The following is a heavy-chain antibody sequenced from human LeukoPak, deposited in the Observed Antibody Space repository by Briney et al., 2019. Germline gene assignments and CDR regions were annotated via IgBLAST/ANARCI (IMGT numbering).Heavy chain of an antibody. CDR1: GFTFSSYA. D-gene: IGHD2-2*01. Sequence: GGSLRLSCAASGFTFSSYAMHWVRQAPGKGLEWVAVISYDGSNKYYADSVEGRFTISRDNSKNTLYLQMNSLRAEDTAVYCCARDLGSYCSSTSCYLDYGMDVWGQGTTVTVSS. CDR3: ARDLGSYCSSTSCYLDYGMDV. CDR2: ISYDGSNK. J-gene: IGHJ6*02. V-gene: IGHV3-30-3*01.